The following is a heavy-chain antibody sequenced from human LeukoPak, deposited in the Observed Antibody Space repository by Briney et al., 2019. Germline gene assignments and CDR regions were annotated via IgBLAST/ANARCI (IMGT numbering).Heavy chain of an antibody. D-gene: IGHD1-26*01. CDR3: ARDSVGATNYFDY. CDR2: ISYDGSNK. CDR1: GFTFNYAW. V-gene: IGHV3-30-3*01. Sequence: GGSLRLSCAASGFTFNYAWMSWVRQAPGKGLEWVAVISYDGSNKYYADSVKGRFTISRDNSKNTLYLQMNSLRAEDTAVYYCARDSVGATNYFDYWGQGTLVTVSS. J-gene: IGHJ4*02.